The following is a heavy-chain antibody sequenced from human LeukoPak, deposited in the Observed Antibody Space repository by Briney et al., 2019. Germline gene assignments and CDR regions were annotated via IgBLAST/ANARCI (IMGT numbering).Heavy chain of an antibody. D-gene: IGHD3/OR15-3a*01. J-gene: IGHJ4*02. CDR1: GDSISSYY. V-gene: IGHV4-59*01. CDR2: IYYSGST. Sequence: SETLSLTCTVSGDSISSYYWSWIRQPPGKGLEWIGYIYYSGSTNYNPSLKSRVTILVDTSKNQFSLKLSSVTAADTAVYYCARDGDWNYFGYWGQGTLVTVSS. CDR3: ARDGDWNYFGY.